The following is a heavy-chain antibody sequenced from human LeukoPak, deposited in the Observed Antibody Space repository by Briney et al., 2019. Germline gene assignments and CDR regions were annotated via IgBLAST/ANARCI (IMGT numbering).Heavy chain of an antibody. Sequence: SQTLSLTCAISGDRFSSNTAAWDWHRPSPAIGLESLGRTDYWSKGYNDYAVSVKSRLTINPDTSKNQFSLQLNSVTPEDTAVYYCARGGAGGRAFDIWGQGTMVTVSS. CDR1: GDRFSSNTAA. CDR2: TDYWSKGYN. V-gene: IGHV6-1*01. D-gene: IGHD2-15*01. CDR3: ARGGAGGRAFDI. J-gene: IGHJ3*02.